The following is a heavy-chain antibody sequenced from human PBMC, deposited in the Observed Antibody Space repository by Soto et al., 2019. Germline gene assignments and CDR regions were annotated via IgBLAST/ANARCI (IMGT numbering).Heavy chain of an antibody. CDR1: GGTFSSYA. Sequence: GASVKVSCKASGGTFSSYAISWVRQAPGQGLEWMGGIIPIFGTANYAQKFQGRVTITRDTSAGAAYMELSSLSSEDTAVYYCARAVAVPADFDYWGQGTLVTVSS. CDR2: IIPIFGTA. V-gene: IGHV1-69*05. CDR3: ARAVAVPADFDY. D-gene: IGHD6-19*01. J-gene: IGHJ4*02.